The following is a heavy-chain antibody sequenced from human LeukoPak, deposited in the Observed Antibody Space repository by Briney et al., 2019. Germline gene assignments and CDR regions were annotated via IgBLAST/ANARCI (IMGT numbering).Heavy chain of an antibody. CDR1: GYTFTGYY. CDR3: ARRPTRLAGAFDI. D-gene: IGHD2-15*01. J-gene: IGHJ3*02. Sequence: ASVKVSCKASGYTFTGYYMHWVRQAPGQGLEWMGRINPNSGGTNYAQKFQGRVTMTRDTSISTAYMELSRLRSDDTAVYYCARRPTRLAGAFDIWGQGTMVTVSS. V-gene: IGHV1-2*06. CDR2: INPNSGGT.